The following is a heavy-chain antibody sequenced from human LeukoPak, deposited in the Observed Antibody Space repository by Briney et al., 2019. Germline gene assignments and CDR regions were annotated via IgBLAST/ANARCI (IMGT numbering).Heavy chain of an antibody. CDR3: VKKVPGSHPFDH. Sequence: GGSLRLSCAASGFTFSNYAMTWVRQAPGKGLEWVSGISGGGGGFTHYADSVKGRFTISRDNAQNTLYLQMNSLRDDDTAVYYCVKKVPGSHPFDHWGQGTQVTVSS. CDR1: GFTFSNYA. CDR2: ISGGGGGFT. V-gene: IGHV3-23*01. J-gene: IGHJ5*02. D-gene: IGHD1-26*01.